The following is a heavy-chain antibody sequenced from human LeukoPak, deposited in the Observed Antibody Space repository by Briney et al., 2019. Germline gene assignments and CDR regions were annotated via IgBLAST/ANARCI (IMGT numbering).Heavy chain of an antibody. Sequence: SETLSLTCAVYGGSFSGYYWSWIRQPPGKGLEWIGEINHSGSTNYNPSLKSRVTMSVDTSKNQFSLKLSSVTAADTAVYYCAREVVVAATYDYWGQGTLVTVSS. V-gene: IGHV4-34*01. D-gene: IGHD2-15*01. CDR3: AREVVVAATYDY. CDR2: INHSGST. CDR1: GGSFSGYY. J-gene: IGHJ4*02.